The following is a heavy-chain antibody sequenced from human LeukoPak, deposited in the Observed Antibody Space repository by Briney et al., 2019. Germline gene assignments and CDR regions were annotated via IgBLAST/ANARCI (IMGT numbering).Heavy chain of an antibody. D-gene: IGHD1-1*01. J-gene: IGHJ6*02. CDR3: ATPGRGTTGYYGMDV. V-gene: IGHV1-18*01. CDR1: GYTFTSYG. CDR2: ISAYNGNT. Sequence: GASVKVSCKASGYTFTSYGISWVRQAPGQGLEWMGWISAYNGNTNYAQKFQGRVTVTTDTSTSTAYMELSRLRSDDTAVYYCATPGRGTTGYYGMDVWGQGTTVTVSS.